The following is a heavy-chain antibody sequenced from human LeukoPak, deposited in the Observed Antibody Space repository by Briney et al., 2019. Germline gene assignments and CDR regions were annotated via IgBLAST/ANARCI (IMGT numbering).Heavy chain of an antibody. CDR1: GGSISSGGYY. D-gene: IGHD6-6*01. CDR3: ARVSSLKTARRYYYYYMDV. Sequence: SQTLSLTCTVSGGSISSGGYYWSWIRQPPGKGLEWIGEINHSGGTNYNPPLKSRVTISVDTSKNQISLNLSSVTAADTAVYYCARVSSLKTARRYYYYYMDVWGKGTTVTVSS. V-gene: IGHV4-31*03. J-gene: IGHJ6*03. CDR2: INHSGGT.